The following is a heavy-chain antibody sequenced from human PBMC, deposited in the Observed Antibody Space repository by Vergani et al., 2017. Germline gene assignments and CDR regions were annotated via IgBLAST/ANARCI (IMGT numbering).Heavy chain of an antibody. CDR3: AREGAGISMIVTYYYGMDV. J-gene: IGHJ6*02. Sequence: EVQLVESGGGLVKPGGSLRLSCAASGFTFSSYSMNWVRQAPGKGLEWVSSISSSSSYIYYADSVKGRFTISRDNAKNSLYLQMNSLRDEDTAVYYCAREGAGISMIVTYYYGMDVWGQGTTVTVSS. V-gene: IGHV3-21*06. CDR1: GFTFSSYS. D-gene: IGHD3-22*01. CDR2: ISSSSSYI.